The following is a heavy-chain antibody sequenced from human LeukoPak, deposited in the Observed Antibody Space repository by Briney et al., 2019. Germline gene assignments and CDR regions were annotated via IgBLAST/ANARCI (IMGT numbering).Heavy chain of an antibody. CDR3: ARDPRDGHDDS. V-gene: IGHV3-48*03. Sequence: GRSLILSCAASGFTFSNFEMNWVRQAPGKGLEWVAYISSSGSLMYHADSLKGRFTISRDNAKSSLYLQMDSLRAEDTAVYYCARDPRDGHDDSWGQGTLVTVSS. CDR2: ISSSGSLM. J-gene: IGHJ5*02. D-gene: IGHD5-24*01. CDR1: GFTFSNFE.